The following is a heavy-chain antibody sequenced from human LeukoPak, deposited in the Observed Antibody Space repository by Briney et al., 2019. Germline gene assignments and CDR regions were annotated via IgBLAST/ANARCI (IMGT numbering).Heavy chain of an antibody. J-gene: IGHJ5*02. CDR3: ARDHWGYDRFAFDP. Sequence: ASVKVSCKASGYSFSDYFLHWVRQAPGQGLEWMARINPKKGDTNFAQRFQDRVTTTRDASINTVYMELRRLTSDDTAVYYCARDHWGYDRFAFDPWGQGTLVTVSS. CDR1: GYSFSDYF. V-gene: IGHV1-2*02. D-gene: IGHD5-12*01. CDR2: INPKKGDT.